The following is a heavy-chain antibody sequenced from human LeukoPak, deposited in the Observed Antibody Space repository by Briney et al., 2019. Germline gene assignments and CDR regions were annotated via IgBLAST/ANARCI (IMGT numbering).Heavy chain of an antibody. J-gene: IGHJ4*02. V-gene: IGHV4-34*09. D-gene: IGHD3-3*01. Sequence: PSETLSLTCAVYGGSFSGYYWSWIRQRPGKGLEWIGYVYYSGNTYYNPSLKSRVTISIDTSKNQFSLTLSSVTAADTAVYYCARIKFWNGYYDYWGQGTLVTVSS. CDR2: VYYSGNT. CDR1: GGSFSGYY. CDR3: ARIKFWNGYYDY.